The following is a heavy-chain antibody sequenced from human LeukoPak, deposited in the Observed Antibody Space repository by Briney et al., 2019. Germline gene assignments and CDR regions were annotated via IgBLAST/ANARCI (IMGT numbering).Heavy chain of an antibody. V-gene: IGHV4-4*09. D-gene: IGHD2-2*01. J-gene: IGHJ5*02. CDR1: GGSISSYY. CDR3: ARHEGQLLIGQDPESDWFDP. Sequence: SETLSLTCTVSGGSISSYYWSWIRQPPGKGLEWIGYIYTSGSTNYNPSLKSRVTISVDTSKNQFSLKLSSVTAADTAVYYCARHEGQLLIGQDPESDWFDPWGQGTLVTVSS. CDR2: IYTSGST.